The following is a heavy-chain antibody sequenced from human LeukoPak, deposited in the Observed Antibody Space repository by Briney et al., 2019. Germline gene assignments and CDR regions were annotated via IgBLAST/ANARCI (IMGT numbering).Heavy chain of an antibody. D-gene: IGHD1-26*01. CDR2: ISGSGGST. CDR1: GFTFSSYA. V-gene: IGHV3-23*01. Sequence: HPGGSLRLSCAASGFTFSSYAMSWVRQAPGKGLEWVSAISGSGGSTYYADSVKGRFTISRDNAKKSLYLQMNSLRAEDTAVYYCARFVGAQRDGFDIWGQGTMVTVSS. J-gene: IGHJ3*02. CDR3: ARFVGAQRDGFDI.